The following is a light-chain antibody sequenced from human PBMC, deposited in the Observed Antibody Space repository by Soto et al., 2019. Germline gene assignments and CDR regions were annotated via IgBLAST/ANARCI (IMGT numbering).Light chain of an antibody. V-gene: IGLV4-69*01. CDR3: QTWGSGIRV. J-gene: IGLJ3*02. Sequence: QLVLTQSPSASASLGASVKLTCTLSSGHSSYSIAWHQRQSEKGPRYLMKVNSDGSQIKGDGIPDRFSGSSSGAEHYLTISSLQSEDEADYYCQTWGSGIRVFGGGTKLTVL. CDR2: VNSDGSQ. CDR1: SGHSSYS.